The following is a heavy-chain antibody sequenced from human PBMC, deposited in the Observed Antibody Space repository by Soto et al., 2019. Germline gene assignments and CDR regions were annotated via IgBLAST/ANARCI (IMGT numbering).Heavy chain of an antibody. J-gene: IGHJ3*02. D-gene: IGHD2-2*02. V-gene: IGHV3-23*01. CDR1: GFTLSDHY. Sequence: GGSLRLSCAGSGFTLSDHYIDWVRQAPGKGLEWVSAISGSGAGTYYADSVKGRFTISRDNSKNTPYLQMNSLRAEDTAVYYCAKVRTQLVYKGTFDTWGQGTMVTVSS. CDR3: AKVRTQLVYKGTFDT. CDR2: ISGSGAGT.